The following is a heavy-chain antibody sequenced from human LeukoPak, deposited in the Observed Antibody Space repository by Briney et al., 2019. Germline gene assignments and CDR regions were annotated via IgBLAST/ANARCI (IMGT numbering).Heavy chain of an antibody. V-gene: IGHV4-59*01. D-gene: IGHD1-26*01. J-gene: IGHJ4*02. Sequence: SETLSLTCTVSGDSISSYYWNWIRQPPGKGLEWIGNIYYSGSTNYNPSLKSRVTISVDTSKNQFSLKPSSVTAADTAVYYCARTFIVGAPDYWGQGTLVTVSS. CDR1: GDSISSYY. CDR2: IYYSGST. CDR3: ARTFIVGAPDY.